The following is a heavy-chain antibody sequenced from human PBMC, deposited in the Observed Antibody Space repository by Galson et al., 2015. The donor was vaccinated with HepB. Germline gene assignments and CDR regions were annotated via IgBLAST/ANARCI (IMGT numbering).Heavy chain of an antibody. Sequence: SVKVSCKASGGTFSSYAISWVRQAPGQGLEWMGRIIPILGIANYAQKFQGRVTITADKSTSTAYMELSSLRSEDTAVYYCARGRERGVGATPFDYWGQGTLVTVSS. CDR3: ARGRERGVGATPFDY. D-gene: IGHD1-26*01. CDR1: GGTFSSYA. J-gene: IGHJ4*02. V-gene: IGHV1-69*04. CDR2: IIPILGIA.